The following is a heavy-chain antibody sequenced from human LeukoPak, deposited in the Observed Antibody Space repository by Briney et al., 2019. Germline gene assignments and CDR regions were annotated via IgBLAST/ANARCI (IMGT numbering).Heavy chain of an antibody. J-gene: IGHJ4*02. D-gene: IGHD3-10*01. Sequence: SETLSLTCTVSGGSISSGSYYWGWIRQPPGKGLEWIGEINHSGSTNYNPSLKSRVTISVDTSKNQFSLKLSSVTAADTAVYYCAVNAVTYYYGSGSYPRECWGQGTLVTVSS. V-gene: IGHV4-39*07. CDR3: AVNAVTYYYGSGSYPREC. CDR1: GGSISSGSYY. CDR2: INHSGST.